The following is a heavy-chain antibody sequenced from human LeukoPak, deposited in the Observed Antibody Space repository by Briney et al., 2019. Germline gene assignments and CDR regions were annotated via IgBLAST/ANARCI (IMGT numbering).Heavy chain of an antibody. CDR2: ISGSGGST. Sequence: PGGSLRLSCAASGFTFSSYAMSWVRQAPGKGLEWVSAISGSGGSTYYADSVKGRFTISRDDSKNTLYLQMNSLRAEDTAVYYCAKDMGYDSSGFDYWGQGTLVTVSS. J-gene: IGHJ4*02. CDR3: AKDMGYDSSGFDY. V-gene: IGHV3-23*01. D-gene: IGHD3-22*01. CDR1: GFTFSSYA.